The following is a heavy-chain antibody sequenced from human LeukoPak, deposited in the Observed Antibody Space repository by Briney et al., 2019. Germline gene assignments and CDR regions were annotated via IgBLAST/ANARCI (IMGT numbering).Heavy chain of an antibody. CDR3: VRLRRNSDTSGYYYYYDF. D-gene: IGHD3-22*01. CDR2: ISVRSNYI. Sequence: GGSLRLSCVASGYTFSSFSINWDRQAPGKGLEWVSSISVRSNYIYYADSVRGRFSISRDDARDSLFLQMNSLRAEDTAVYYCVRLRRNSDTSGYYYYYDFWGQGTLVTVSS. J-gene: IGHJ4*02. CDR1: GYTFSSFS. V-gene: IGHV3-21*01.